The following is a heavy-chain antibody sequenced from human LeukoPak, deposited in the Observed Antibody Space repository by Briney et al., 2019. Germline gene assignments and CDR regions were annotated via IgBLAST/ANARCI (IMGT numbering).Heavy chain of an antibody. D-gene: IGHD1-26*01. CDR1: GGSISSSSHY. CDR3: ARTIVGAPDY. Sequence: PSGTLSLTCTVSGGSISSSSHYWGWIRQPPGKGLEWLGSIYYSGSTYYNPSLKSRVTISVDTSKNQFSLKLSSVTAADTAVYYCARTIVGAPDYWGQGTLVTVYS. J-gene: IGHJ4*02. V-gene: IGHV4-39*01. CDR2: IYYSGST.